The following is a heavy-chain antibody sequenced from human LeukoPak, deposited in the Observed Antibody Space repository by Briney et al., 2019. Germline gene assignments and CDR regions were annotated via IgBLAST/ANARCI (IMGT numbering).Heavy chain of an antibody. Sequence: PGGSLRLSCAASGFTFSSYAMSWVRQAPGKGLEWVSAISGSGGSTYYADSVKGRFTISRDNAKNSLYLQMNSLRAEDTAVYYCARDRPDSSGYEADYWGQGTLVTVSS. D-gene: IGHD3-22*01. V-gene: IGHV3-23*01. CDR3: ARDRPDSSGYEADY. CDR2: ISGSGGST. CDR1: GFTFSSYA. J-gene: IGHJ4*02.